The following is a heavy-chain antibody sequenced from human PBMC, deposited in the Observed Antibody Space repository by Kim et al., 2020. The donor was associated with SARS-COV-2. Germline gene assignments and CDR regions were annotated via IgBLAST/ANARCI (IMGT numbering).Heavy chain of an antibody. V-gene: IGHV4-59*01. D-gene: IGHD3-10*01. CDR3: ARGTGFGEFPEGY. J-gene: IGHJ4*02. CDR2: IYYSGST. CDR1: GGSISSYY. Sequence: SETLSLTCTVSGGSISSYYWSWIRQPPGKGLEWIGYIYYSGSTNYNPSLKSRVTISVDTSKNQFSLKLSSVTAADTAVYYCARGTGFGEFPEGYWGQGTLVTVSS.